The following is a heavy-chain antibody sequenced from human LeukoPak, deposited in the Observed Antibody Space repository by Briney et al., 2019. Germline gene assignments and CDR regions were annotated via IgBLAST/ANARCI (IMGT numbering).Heavy chain of an antibody. CDR3: ARGGMSRSPNPYYFDY. D-gene: IGHD3-16*01. J-gene: IGHJ4*02. CDR2: INPNSGAT. Sequence: ASVKVSCKASGYTFTGYYMHWVRQAPGQGLEWMGWINPNSGATNYAQKFQGRVTMTRDTSISTAYMELSSLRSDDTAVYYCARGGMSRSPNPYYFDYWGQETLVTVSS. CDR1: GYTFTGYY. V-gene: IGHV1-2*02.